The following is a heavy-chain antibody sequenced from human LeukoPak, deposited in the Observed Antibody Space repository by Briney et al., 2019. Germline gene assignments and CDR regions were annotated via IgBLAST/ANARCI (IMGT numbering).Heavy chain of an antibody. CDR3: ARDRVAAAGTVE. J-gene: IGHJ1*01. CDR2: ISSSSSYI. V-gene: IGHV3-21*01. D-gene: IGHD6-13*01. CDR1: GFTFSSYS. Sequence: TGGSLRLSCAASGFTFSSYSMIWVRQAPGKGLEWVSSISSSSSYIYYADSVKGRFTISRDNAKNSLYLQMNSLRAEDTAVYYCARDRVAAAGTVEWGQGTLVTVSS.